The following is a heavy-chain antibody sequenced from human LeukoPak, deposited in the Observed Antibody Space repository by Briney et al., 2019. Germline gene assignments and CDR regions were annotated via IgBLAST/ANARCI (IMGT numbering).Heavy chain of an antibody. V-gene: IGHV1-69*13. Sequence: SVKVSCKASGGTFSSYAISWVRQAPGQGLEWMGVIIPIFGTANYAQKFQGRVTITADESTSTAYMELSSLRSEDTAVYYCARAIPQGHDILTGPHMDVLGQGTTVTVSS. D-gene: IGHD3-9*01. CDR3: ARAIPQGHDILTGPHMDV. CDR1: GGTFSSYA. J-gene: IGHJ6*02. CDR2: IIPIFGTA.